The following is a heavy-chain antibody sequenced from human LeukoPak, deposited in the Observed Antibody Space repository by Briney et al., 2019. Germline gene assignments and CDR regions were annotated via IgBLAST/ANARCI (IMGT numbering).Heavy chain of an antibody. CDR2: FDPEDGET. V-gene: IGHV1-24*01. Sequence: ASVTVSCKVSGYTLTELSMHWVRQAPGKGLEWMGGFDPEDGETIYAQKFQGRVTMTEDTSTDTAYMELSSLRSEDTAVYYCARQGTYSSAIGMGYWGQGTLVTVSS. J-gene: IGHJ4*02. CDR1: GYTLTELS. D-gene: IGHD6-19*01. CDR3: ARQGTYSSAIGMGY.